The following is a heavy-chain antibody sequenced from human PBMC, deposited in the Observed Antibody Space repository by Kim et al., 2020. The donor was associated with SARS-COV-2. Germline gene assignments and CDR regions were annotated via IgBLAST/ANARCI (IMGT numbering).Heavy chain of an antibody. CDR3: ARVRPLSTPASIKADH. Sequence: GGSLRLSCAASGFTFSTYSMNWVRQAPGKGLEWVASISSSSGSIYYADSVKGRFTISRDNAKSSLYLQMNSLRAEDTAVYYCARVRPLSTPASIKADHWGQGPPVTVSS. V-gene: IGHV3-21*01. D-gene: IGHD6-6*01. CDR2: ISSSSGSI. CDR1: GFTFSTYS. J-gene: IGHJ4*02.